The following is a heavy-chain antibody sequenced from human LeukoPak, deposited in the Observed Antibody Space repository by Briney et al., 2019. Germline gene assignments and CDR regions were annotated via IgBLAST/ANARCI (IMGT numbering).Heavy chain of an antibody. J-gene: IGHJ4*02. CDR3: ARETGXXXXDY. Sequence: LXXXCAASGFTFSSYRMNWVRQAPGRGLEWVSSISSSSSYIYYADSVKGRFTISRDNAKNSLYLQMNSLRAEDTAVYYWARETGXXXXDYWGQXTXVTVSS. CDR2: ISSSSSYI. V-gene: IGHV3-21*01. CDR1: GFTFSSYR.